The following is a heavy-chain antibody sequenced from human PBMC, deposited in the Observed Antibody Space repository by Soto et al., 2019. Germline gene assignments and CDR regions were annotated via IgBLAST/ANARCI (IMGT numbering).Heavy chain of an antibody. CDR2: ISYDGSNK. CDR1: GFTFSSYG. J-gene: IGHJ4*02. V-gene: IGHV3-30*18. Sequence: QVQLVESGGGVVQPGRSLRLSCAASGFTFSSYGMHWVRQAPGKGLEWVAVISYDGSNKYYADSVKGRFTISRDNSKNTLYLQMNSLRAEDTAVYYCAKAGTRHYGSGSYRDYYFDYWGQGTLVTVSS. CDR3: AKAGTRHYGSGSYRDYYFDY. D-gene: IGHD3-10*01.